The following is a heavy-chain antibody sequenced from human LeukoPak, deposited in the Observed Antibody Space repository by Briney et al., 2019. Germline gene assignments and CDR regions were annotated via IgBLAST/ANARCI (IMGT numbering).Heavy chain of an antibody. J-gene: IGHJ4*02. Sequence: GGSLRLSCAASGFTFSSYWMSWVRQAPGKGLEWVANIKQDGSEKYYADSVKGRFTISRDNAKNSLYLQMNSLRAEDTAVYYCARAGYYDSSGVDYWGQGTLVTVSS. D-gene: IGHD3-22*01. CDR2: IKQDGSEK. V-gene: IGHV3-7*01. CDR1: GFTFSSYW. CDR3: ARAGYYDSSGVDY.